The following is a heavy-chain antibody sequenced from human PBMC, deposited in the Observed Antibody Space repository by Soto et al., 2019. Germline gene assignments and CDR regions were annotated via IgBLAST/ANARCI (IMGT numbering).Heavy chain of an antibody. V-gene: IGHV2-5*02. CDR1: GFSLSTSGVG. CDR2: IYWDDDK. CDR3: ALRLGYCSGGSCHSISIDP. Sequence: QITLKESGPTLVKPTQTLTLTCTLSGFSLSTSGVGVGWIRQPPGKALEWLTLIYWDDDKRYSPSLKSRLTTTNDTPKNPVALTMTNINPAYTATYYCALRLGYCSGGSCHSISIDPWGQGTLVTVSS. D-gene: IGHD2-15*01. J-gene: IGHJ5*02.